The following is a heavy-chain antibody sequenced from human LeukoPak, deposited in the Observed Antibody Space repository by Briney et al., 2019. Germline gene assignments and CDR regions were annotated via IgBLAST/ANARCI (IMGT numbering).Heavy chain of an antibody. Sequence: SETLSLTCTVSGGSISSYYWSWIRQPPGKGLEWIGYIYYSGSTNYNPSLKSRVTISVDTSKKQFSLKLSSVTAADTAVYYCAKDYYGSGSYYNFDYWGQGTLVTVSS. CDR2: IYYSGST. CDR3: AKDYYGSGSYYNFDY. CDR1: GGSISSYY. J-gene: IGHJ4*02. V-gene: IGHV4-59*01. D-gene: IGHD3-10*01.